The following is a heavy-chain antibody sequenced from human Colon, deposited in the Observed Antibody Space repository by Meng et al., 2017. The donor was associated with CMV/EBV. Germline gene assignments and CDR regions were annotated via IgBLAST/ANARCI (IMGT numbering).Heavy chain of an antibody. D-gene: IGHD3-10*01. CDR1: GGSISGHY. V-gene: IGHV4-4*07. CDR3: GRAGARGVPIDV. Sequence: QLPESGPGLVKPSEPLSLTCTVSGGSISGHYWTWIRRPAGEGLQWLGRIYSNGRIDENYSLRSRVTISVDTSKNQLSLRLTSVTAADTAVYYCGRAGARGVPIDVWGRGTLVTVSS. J-gene: IGHJ1*01. CDR2: IYSNGRI.